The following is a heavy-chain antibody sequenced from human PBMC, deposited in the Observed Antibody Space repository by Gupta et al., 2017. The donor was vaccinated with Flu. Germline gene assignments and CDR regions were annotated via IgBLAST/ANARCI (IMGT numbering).Heavy chain of an antibody. CDR1: GFTFSSYA. D-gene: IGHD3-10*02. Sequence: GFTFSSYAMSWVRQAPGKGLEWVSGISVSGDNTYYADSVKGRFTISRDNSENTLFLQMNSLRAEDTAIYYCAKGFNYVFDFWGQGTLVTVSS. CDR2: ISVSGDNT. CDR3: AKGFNYVFDF. J-gene: IGHJ4*02. V-gene: IGHV3-23*01.